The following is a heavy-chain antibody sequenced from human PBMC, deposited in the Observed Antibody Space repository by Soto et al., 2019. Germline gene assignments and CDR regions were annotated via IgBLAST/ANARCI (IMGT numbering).Heavy chain of an antibody. CDR3: ARHGFGPLHGLVDV. V-gene: IGHV4-59*08. CDR2: INYDGYS. D-gene: IGHD3-10*01. Sequence: QVQLQESGPGLVKPSETLSLTCTVSGGSITNYYCSWFRQPPGKGLEWIGYINYDGYSAYNLSLSSRFTLTMDASKTRFSMMLESVTATDTAVYYCARHGFGPLHGLVDVWGPGTTVIVSS. J-gene: IGHJ6*02. CDR1: GGSITNYY.